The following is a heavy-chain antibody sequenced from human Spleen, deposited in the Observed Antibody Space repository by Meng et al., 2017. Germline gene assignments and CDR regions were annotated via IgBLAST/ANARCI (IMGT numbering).Heavy chain of an antibody. CDR3: ARDLHQADILTD. CDR1: GFTFSSYW. V-gene: IGHV3-7*01. J-gene: IGHJ4*02. D-gene: IGHD3-9*01. Sequence: GESLKISCAASGFTFSSYWMSWVRQAPGKGLEWVANIKQGGSEKYYVDSVKGRFTISRDNSKNTLYLQMNSLGAEDTAVYCCARDLHQADILTDWGQGTLVTVSS. CDR2: IKQGGSEK.